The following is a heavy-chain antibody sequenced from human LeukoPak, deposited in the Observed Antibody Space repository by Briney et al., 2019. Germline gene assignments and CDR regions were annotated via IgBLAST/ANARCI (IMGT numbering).Heavy chain of an antibody. CDR1: GFTFSYYG. D-gene: IGHD1-1*01. CDR2: ISYDGSYK. J-gene: IGHJ4*02. V-gene: IGHV3-33*05. CDR3: ASWTPGRLDY. Sequence: GGSLRLSCAASGFTFSYYGIHWVRQAPGKGLEWVAVISYDGSYKFYADSVKGRFTISRDNAKNTLYLEMNSLRAEDTAVYYCASWTPGRLDYWGQGTLVTVSS.